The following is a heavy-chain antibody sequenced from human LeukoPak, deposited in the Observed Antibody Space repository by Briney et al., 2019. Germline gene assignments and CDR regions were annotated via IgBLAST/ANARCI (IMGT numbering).Heavy chain of an antibody. CDR1: GFTFSSYS. D-gene: IGHD6-6*01. CDR2: ISSSSSTI. CDR3: AKLRQLASYYMDV. V-gene: IGHV3-48*01. J-gene: IGHJ6*03. Sequence: GGSLRLSCAASGFTFSSYSMNWVRQAPGKGLEWVSYISSSSSTIYYADSVKGRFTISRDNAKNSLYLQMNSLRAEDTAVYYCAKLRQLASYYMDVWGKGTTVTVSS.